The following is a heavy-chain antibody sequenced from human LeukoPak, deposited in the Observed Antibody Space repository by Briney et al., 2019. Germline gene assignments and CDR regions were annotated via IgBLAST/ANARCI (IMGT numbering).Heavy chain of an antibody. D-gene: IGHD2-21*02. Sequence: GGSLRLSCAASGFTFSSYAMNWVRQAPGKGLEWVSTITVSGGVTYYADSVKGRFTISRDNSENTLYLLMNTLRPGDTAVYYCAKGRPYCGGDCFSDFWGQGTLVTVSS. CDR3: AKGRPYCGGDCFSDF. CDR1: GFTFSSYA. CDR2: ITVSGGVT. V-gene: IGHV3-23*01. J-gene: IGHJ4*02.